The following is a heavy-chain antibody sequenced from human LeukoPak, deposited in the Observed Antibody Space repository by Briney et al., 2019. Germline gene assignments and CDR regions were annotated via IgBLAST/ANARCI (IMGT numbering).Heavy chain of an antibody. V-gene: IGHV3-30*03. CDR1: GFTFSSYG. D-gene: IGHD3-3*01. CDR2: ISYDGSNK. CDR3: ARDGYYDFWSGCYLTLYYYYGMDV. Sequence: PGRSLRLSCAASGFTFSSYGMHWVRQAPGKGLEWVAVISYDGSNKYYADSVKGRFTISRDNSKNTLYLQMNSLRAEDTAVYYCARDGYYDFWSGCYLTLYYYYGMDVWGQGTTVTVSS. J-gene: IGHJ6*02.